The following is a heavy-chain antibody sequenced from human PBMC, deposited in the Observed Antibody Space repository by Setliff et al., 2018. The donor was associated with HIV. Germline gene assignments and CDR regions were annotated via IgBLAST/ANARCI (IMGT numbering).Heavy chain of an antibody. CDR1: GFTFSDYY. D-gene: IGHD3-10*01. V-gene: IGHV3-11*05. CDR2: ISSSSSYT. CDR3: AKDPTGFGGGTGWFDY. Sequence: PGGSLRLSCAASGFTFSDYYMSWIRQAPGKGLEWVSYISSSSSYTNYADSVKGRFTISRDNAKNSLYLQMNSLRAEDTAVYYCAKDPTGFGGGTGWFDYWGQGTLVTVSS. J-gene: IGHJ4*02.